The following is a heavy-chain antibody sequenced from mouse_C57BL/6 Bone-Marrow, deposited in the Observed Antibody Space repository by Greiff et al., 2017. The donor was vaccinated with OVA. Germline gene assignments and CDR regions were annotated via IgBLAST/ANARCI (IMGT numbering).Heavy chain of an antibody. Sequence: EVQLQQSGAELVRPGASVKLSCTASGFNIKDDYMHWVKQRPEQGLEWIGWIDPENGDTEYASKFQGKATITADTTSNTAYLQLSSLTSEDTAFYYCTTGSMDYWGQGTSVTVSS. V-gene: IGHV14-4*01. CDR2: IDPENGDT. CDR3: TTGSMDY. J-gene: IGHJ4*01. CDR1: GFNIKDDY.